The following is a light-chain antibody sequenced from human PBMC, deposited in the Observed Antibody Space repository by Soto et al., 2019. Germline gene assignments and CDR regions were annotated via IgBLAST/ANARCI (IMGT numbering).Light chain of an antibody. CDR3: QQYNSHSPWT. CDR2: EAS. Sequence: DIQMTQSPATLSASLGDRVTINCRASQSISGWLAWYQQKPGKAPKLLIYEASSLASGVPARFSGSGSGTEFTLTISSLQPDDFATYYCQQYNSHSPWTFGQGTKVDIK. CDR1: QSISGW. V-gene: IGKV1-5*01. J-gene: IGKJ1*01.